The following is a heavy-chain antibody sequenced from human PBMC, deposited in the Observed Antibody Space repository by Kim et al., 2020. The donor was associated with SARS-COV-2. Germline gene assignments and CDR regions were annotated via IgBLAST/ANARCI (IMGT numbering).Heavy chain of an antibody. D-gene: IGHD3-10*01. V-gene: IGHV1-3*01. Sequence: EKLQGRLTITRDTSASATYLELSSLTSEDTAVYYCARGGPFSGSGSPFDFWGQGTLVTVSS. CDR3: ARGGPFSGSGSPFDF. J-gene: IGHJ4*02.